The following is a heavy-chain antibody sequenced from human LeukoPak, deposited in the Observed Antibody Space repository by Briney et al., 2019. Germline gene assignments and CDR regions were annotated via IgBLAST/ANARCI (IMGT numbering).Heavy chain of an antibody. V-gene: IGHV3-30-3*01. D-gene: IGHD5-24*01. CDR2: ISSDGSSK. CDR3: ARSLEKATIRTSLDY. CDR1: GFTFGSYP. J-gene: IGHJ4*02. Sequence: GGSLRLSCAASGFTFGSYPIHWVRQAPGKGLEWVAVISSDGSSKYYADSVKVRFTISRGNSKNTLYLQMNSLRAEDTAVYYCARSLEKATIRTSLDYWGQGTLVAVSS.